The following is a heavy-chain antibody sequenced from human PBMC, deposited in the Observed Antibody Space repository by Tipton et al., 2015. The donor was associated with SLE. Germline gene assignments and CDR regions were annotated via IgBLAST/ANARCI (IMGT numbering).Heavy chain of an antibody. J-gene: IGHJ4*02. V-gene: IGHV1-69*01. CDR2: IIPISSTS. CDR1: GGSFSGYT. D-gene: IGHD7-27*01. CDR3: ARKGLGRSLDS. Sequence: QVQLVQSGAEVKKPGSSVKVSCKASGGSFSGYTFTWVRQAPGQGLEWMGGIIPISSTSNYAQKFQGRVTITADESTATTYMELSSPRFEDTAMYYCARKGLGRSLDSWGQGTLVTVSS.